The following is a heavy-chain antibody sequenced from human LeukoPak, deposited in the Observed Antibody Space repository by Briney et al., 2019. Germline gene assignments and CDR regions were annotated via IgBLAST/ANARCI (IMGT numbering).Heavy chain of an antibody. CDR2: IYYSGST. CDR3: ARAHDSSGYYMWGFDY. D-gene: IGHD3-22*01. Sequence: SETLSLTCTVSGGSISSYYWSWIRQPPGKGLEWIGYIYYSGSTNYNPSLKSRVTISVDTSKNQFSLKLSSVTAADTAVYYCARAHDSSGYYMWGFDYWGQGTLVTVSS. CDR1: GGSISSYY. V-gene: IGHV4-59*01. J-gene: IGHJ4*02.